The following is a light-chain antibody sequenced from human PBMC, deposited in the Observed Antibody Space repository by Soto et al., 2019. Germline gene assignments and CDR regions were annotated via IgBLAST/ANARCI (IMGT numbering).Light chain of an antibody. CDR1: SSDVGGYNY. CDR3: SSYTSSSKLHV. J-gene: IGLJ1*01. V-gene: IGLV2-14*01. Sequence: QSALTQPASVSGSPGQSITISCTGTSSDVGGYNYVSWYQQHPGKAPKLMIYDVSNRPSGVSNRFSGSKSGNTASLTISGLQAEDEADYYCSSYTSSSKLHVFGTGTKVTVL. CDR2: DVS.